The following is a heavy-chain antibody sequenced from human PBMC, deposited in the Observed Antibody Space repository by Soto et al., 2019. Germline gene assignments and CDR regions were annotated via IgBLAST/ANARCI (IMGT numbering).Heavy chain of an antibody. CDR3: AKDFWSGPFNY. J-gene: IGHJ4*02. CDR2: IWSDGSNK. Sequence: PGGSLRLSCAASGFTFSSYGMHWVRQAPGKGLEWVAVIWSDGSNKYYADSVKGRFTISRDNSKNTLYLQVNSLRAEDTAVYYCAKDFWSGPFNYWGQGTLVTFSS. D-gene: IGHD3-3*01. V-gene: IGHV3-33*06. CDR1: GFTFSSYG.